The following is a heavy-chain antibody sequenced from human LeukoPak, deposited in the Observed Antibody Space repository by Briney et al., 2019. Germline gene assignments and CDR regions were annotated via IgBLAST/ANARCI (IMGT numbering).Heavy chain of an antibody. D-gene: IGHD1-26*01. CDR1: GFTFSSCW. J-gene: IGHJ3*02. CDR2: INSDGSST. V-gene: IGHV3-74*01. Sequence: GGSLRLSCAASGFTFSSCWMHWVRQAPGKGLVWVSRINSDGSSTSYADSVKGRFTISRDNAKNTLYLQMNSLRAEDTAVYYCARELVGDAFDIWGQGTMVTVSS. CDR3: ARELVGDAFDI.